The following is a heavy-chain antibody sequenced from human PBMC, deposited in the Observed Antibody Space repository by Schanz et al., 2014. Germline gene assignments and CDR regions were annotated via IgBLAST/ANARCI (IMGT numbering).Heavy chain of an antibody. J-gene: IGHJ5*01. V-gene: IGHV1-69*09. Sequence: QVQLVQSGAEVKKPGASVKVSCKASGYTFTSYSMHWVRQAPGQGLEWMGRIIPIHGIVNYAQRFQDRVRITADKSTSTAYMELSSLRSDDTAVYYCAKDLYNYGSFDSWGQGTLVTVSS. CDR1: GYTFTSYS. CDR3: AKDLYNYGSFDS. D-gene: IGHD3-16*01. CDR2: IIPIHGIV.